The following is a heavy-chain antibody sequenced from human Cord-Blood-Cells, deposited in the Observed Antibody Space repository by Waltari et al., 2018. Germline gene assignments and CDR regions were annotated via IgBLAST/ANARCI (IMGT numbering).Heavy chain of an antibody. J-gene: IGHJ4*02. CDR2: INHSGST. D-gene: IGHD7-27*01. CDR3: ARITNWGYIDY. CDR1: GGSFSGYL. Sequence: QVQLQQRGAGLLKPSETLSLTCAAYGGSFSGYLWTWIRQPPGKGLEWIGEINHSGSTNYNPSLKSRVTISVDTSKNQFSLKLSSVTAADTAVYYCARITNWGYIDYWGQGTLVTVSS. V-gene: IGHV4-34*01.